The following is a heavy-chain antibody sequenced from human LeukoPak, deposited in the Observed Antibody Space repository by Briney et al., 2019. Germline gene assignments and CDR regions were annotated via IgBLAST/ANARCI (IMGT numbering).Heavy chain of an antibody. CDR2: ISAYNGNT. Sequence: GASVKVSCKASGYTFTSYGISWVRQAPGQGLEWMGLISAYNGNTNYAQKLQGRVTMTTDTSTSTAYMELRSLRSDDTAVYYCARAGLLWFGELFVVYWGQGTLVSVSS. D-gene: IGHD3-10*01. CDR3: ARAGLLWFGELFVVY. J-gene: IGHJ4*02. CDR1: GYTFTSYG. V-gene: IGHV1-18*01.